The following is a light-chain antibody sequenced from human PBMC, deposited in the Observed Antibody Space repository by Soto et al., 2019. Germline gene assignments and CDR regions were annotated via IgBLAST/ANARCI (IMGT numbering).Light chain of an antibody. CDR3: AAWDDSLNGWV. J-gene: IGLJ3*02. CDR2: SND. CDR1: SSNIGSNT. V-gene: IGLV1-44*01. Sequence: QAVVTQPPSASGTPGQRVTISCSGSSSNIGSNTVNRYQQLPGTAPKLLIYSNDQRPSGVPDRFSGSESGTSASLAISGLQSEDEADYYCAAWDDSLNGWVFGGGTKLTVL.